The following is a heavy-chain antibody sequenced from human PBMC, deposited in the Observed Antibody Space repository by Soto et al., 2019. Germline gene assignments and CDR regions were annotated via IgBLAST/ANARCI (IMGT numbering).Heavy chain of an antibody. Sequence: SETLSLTCTVSGGSINSFYWSWIRQPAGKGLEWIGRIYSSGATNYNPSLRSRVTMSIDASKNQFSLELSSVTAADTAAYYCAREKVPVRSTHNWFDSWGQGTLVTVSS. V-gene: IGHV4-4*07. CDR1: GGSINSFY. J-gene: IGHJ5*01. CDR2: IYSSGAT. D-gene: IGHD3-10*01. CDR3: AREKVPVRSTHNWFDS.